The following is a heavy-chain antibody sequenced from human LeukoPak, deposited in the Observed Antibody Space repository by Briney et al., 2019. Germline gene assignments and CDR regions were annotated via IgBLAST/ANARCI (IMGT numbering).Heavy chain of an antibody. V-gene: IGHV3-23*01. CDR2: ISGSGGST. J-gene: IGHJ4*02. D-gene: IGHD6-13*01. CDR3: AKDFKPLKQPKGGFDY. Sequence: GGSLRLSCAASGFTFSSYAMSWVRQAPGKGLEWVSAISGSGGSTYYADSVKGRFTISRDNSKNTLYLQMNSLRAEDTAVYYCAKDFKPLKQPKGGFDYWGQGTLVTVSS. CDR1: GFTFSSYA.